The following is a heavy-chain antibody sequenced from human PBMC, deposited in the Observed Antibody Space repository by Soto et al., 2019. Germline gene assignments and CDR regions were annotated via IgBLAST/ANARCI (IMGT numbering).Heavy chain of an antibody. CDR2: IYYSGTT. CDR3: ARETLTGDLLLFDY. V-gene: IGHV4-31*03. CDR1: GGSISSGGYY. Sequence: QVQLQASGPGLVKPSQTLSLTCTVSGGSISSGGYYWSWIRQHPGKGLEWIGYIYYSGTTYYNPSRKRRVTISVDTSKDQFTLKLRSVTAPDTAVYYCARETLTGDLLLFDYWGQGTLVTVSS. D-gene: IGHD7-27*01. J-gene: IGHJ4*02.